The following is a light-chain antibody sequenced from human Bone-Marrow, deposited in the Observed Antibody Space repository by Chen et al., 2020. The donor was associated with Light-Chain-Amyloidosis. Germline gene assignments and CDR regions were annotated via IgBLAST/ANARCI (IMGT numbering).Light chain of an antibody. CDR3: QVWDSSSDHPV. J-gene: IGLJ2*01. CDR1: NIGSKS. CDR2: DDS. V-gene: IGLV3-21*02. Sequence: SYVLTQLPSVSVATGQTARITCGGNNIGSKSVHWYQQKPGKAPVLVVYDDSDRPSGIPEGFSGSNSGNTATLTISRVEAGDEADYYCQVWDSSSDHPVFGGGTKLTVL.